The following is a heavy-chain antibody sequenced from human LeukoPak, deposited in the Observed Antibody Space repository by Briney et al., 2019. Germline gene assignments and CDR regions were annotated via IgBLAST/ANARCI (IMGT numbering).Heavy chain of an antibody. CDR2: IYYSGST. J-gene: IGHJ5*02. Sequence: SETLSLTCTVSGGSIRSAAYYWGWIRQPPGKGLEWIGNIYYSGSTYYNPSLKGRVTISVDTSKNQFSLKVRSVTAADTAVYYCARKGGSPDWFDPWGQGTLVTVSS. V-gene: IGHV4-39*01. CDR1: GGSIRSAAYY. CDR3: ARKGGSPDWFDP. D-gene: IGHD1-26*01.